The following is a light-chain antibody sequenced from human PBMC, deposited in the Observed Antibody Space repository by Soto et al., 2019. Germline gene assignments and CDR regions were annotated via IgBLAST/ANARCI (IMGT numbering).Light chain of an antibody. CDR3: SSYAGSNNLL. Sequence: QSALTQPPSASGSPGQSVTISCSGTNRDVGNYNYISWYQQHPGKAPKLIIYEVTRRPSGVPDRFSGSKSGNTASLTVSGLQAEDDGDYYCSSYAGSNNLLFGGGTKVTVL. CDR2: EVT. J-gene: IGLJ2*01. V-gene: IGLV2-8*01. CDR1: NRDVGNYNY.